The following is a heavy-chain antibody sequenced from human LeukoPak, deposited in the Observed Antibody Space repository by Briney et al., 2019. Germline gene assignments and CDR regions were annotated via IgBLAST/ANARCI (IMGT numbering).Heavy chain of an antibody. CDR1: GFTFSSYW. CDR2: IKQDGSEK. V-gene: IGHV3-7*01. D-gene: IGHD4-23*01. Sequence: GGSLRLSCAASGFTFSSYWMSWVRQAPGKGLEWVANIKQDGSEKYYVDSVKGRFTISRDNAKNSLYLQMNSLRAEDTAVYYCAKVPTTVVSSIWGQGTMVTVSS. CDR3: AKVPTTVVSSI. J-gene: IGHJ3*02.